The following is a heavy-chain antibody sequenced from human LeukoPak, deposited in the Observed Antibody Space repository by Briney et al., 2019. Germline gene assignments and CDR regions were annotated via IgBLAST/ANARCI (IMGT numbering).Heavy chain of an antibody. V-gene: IGHV4-39*01. Sequence: SETLSLTCNVSGGSISTTTNSWGWAWIRQRPTKGLEWIGSIYYGGSPYYTSSLKSRVTISVDTSKNQFSLKLASLTAADTAVYYCARRPIVGSTGFYFDPWGPGTLVAVSS. D-gene: IGHD1-26*01. J-gene: IGHJ5*02. CDR2: IYYGGSP. CDR3: ARRPIVGSTGFYFDP. CDR1: GGSISTTTNS.